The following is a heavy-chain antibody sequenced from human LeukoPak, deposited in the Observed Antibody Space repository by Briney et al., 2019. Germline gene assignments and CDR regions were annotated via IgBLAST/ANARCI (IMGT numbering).Heavy chain of an antibody. CDR1: GGSISSYY. CDR3: ARDRGRNWNYVYGNYYYGMDV. D-gene: IGHD1-7*01. CDR2: IYTSGST. Sequence: SETLSLTCTVSGGSISSYYWSWIRQPAGKGLEWIGRIYTSGSTNYNPSLKSRVTMSVDTSKNQFSLKLSSVTAADTAVYYCARDRGRNWNYVYGNYYYGMDVWGQGTTVTVPS. J-gene: IGHJ6*02. V-gene: IGHV4-4*07.